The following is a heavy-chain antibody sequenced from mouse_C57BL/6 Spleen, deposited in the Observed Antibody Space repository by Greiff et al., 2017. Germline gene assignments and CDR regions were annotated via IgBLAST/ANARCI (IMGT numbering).Heavy chain of an antibody. CDR3: ARGGLFITTVARYFDV. CDR2: IYPSDSET. V-gene: IGHV1-61*01. J-gene: IGHJ1*03. Sequence: QVQLQQPGAELVRPGSSVKLSCKASGYTFTSSWMDWVKQRPGQGLEWIGNIYPSDSETHYNQKFKDKATLTVDKSSSTAYMQLSSLTSEDSAVYYCARGGLFITTVARYFDVWGTGTTVTVSS. CDR1: GYTFTSSW. D-gene: IGHD1-1*01.